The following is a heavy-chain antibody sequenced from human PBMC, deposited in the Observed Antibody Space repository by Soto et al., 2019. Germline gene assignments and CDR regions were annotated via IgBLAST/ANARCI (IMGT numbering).Heavy chain of an antibody. D-gene: IGHD6-19*01. CDR3: AGIAVAGTDIDY. J-gene: IGHJ4*02. Sequence: QVQLQESGPGLVKPSGTLSLTCAVSSGSISSSNWWSWVRQPPGKGLEWIGEIYHSGSTNYNPSLKSRVTISVDTSKNQFSLKLSSVTAADTAVYYCAGIAVAGTDIDYWGQGTLVTVSS. CDR1: SGSISSSNW. V-gene: IGHV4-4*02. CDR2: IYHSGST.